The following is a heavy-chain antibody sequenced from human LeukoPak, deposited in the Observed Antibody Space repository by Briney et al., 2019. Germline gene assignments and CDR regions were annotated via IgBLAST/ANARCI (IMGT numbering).Heavy chain of an antibody. V-gene: IGHV1-46*01. CDR2: INPSGGNT. CDR3: ARRSPAYCGGDCYLDC. CDR1: GYTFTRYY. Sequence: ASVKVSCKASGYTFTRYYMHWVRQAPGQGLEWMGIINPSGGNTSYAQKFQGRVTMTRDTSTSTVYMELSSLRSEDTAVYYCARRSPAYCGGDCYLDCWGQGTLVTVSS. D-gene: IGHD2-21*02. J-gene: IGHJ4*02.